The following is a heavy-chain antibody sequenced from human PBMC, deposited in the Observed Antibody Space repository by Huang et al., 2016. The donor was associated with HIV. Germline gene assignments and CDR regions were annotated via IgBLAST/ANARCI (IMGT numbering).Heavy chain of an antibody. CDR2: ISFDGRNK. CDR1: GFTFRDHP. V-gene: IGHV3-30*14. J-gene: IGHJ4*02. Sequence: GFTFRDHPMHWVRQAPGKGLEWVAVISFDGRNKFYADFVRGRFTISRDNSKNILYLQWNSLTPADTSIYYCARDTTTVAGLDFWGQGALVTVSS. D-gene: IGHD6-19*01. CDR3: ARDTTTVAGLDF.